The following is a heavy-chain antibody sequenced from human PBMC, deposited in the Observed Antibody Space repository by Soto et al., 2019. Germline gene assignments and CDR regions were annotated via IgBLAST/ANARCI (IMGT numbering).Heavy chain of an antibody. D-gene: IGHD3-9*01. CDR2: IYYSGST. CDR3: ARDSQTKYDILYYYYGLDV. V-gene: IGHV4-39*07. J-gene: IGHJ6*02. CDR1: GGSIRSSNYY. Sequence: PSETLSLTCTVSGGSIRSSNYYWGWIRQPPGKGLEWIVSIYYSGSTYYNPSLKSRVTISVDTSKNQFSLKLSSVTAADTAVYYCARDSQTKYDILYYYYGLDVWGQGTTVTVSS.